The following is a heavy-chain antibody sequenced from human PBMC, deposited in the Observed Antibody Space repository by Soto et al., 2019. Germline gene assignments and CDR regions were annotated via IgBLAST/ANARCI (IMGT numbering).Heavy chain of an antibody. CDR1: GYSFTSYW. CDR2: IYPGDSDT. CDR3: ARLNDLSSDYYYYGMDV. J-gene: IGHJ6*02. D-gene: IGHD3-3*01. Sequence: RGESLKISCKGSGYSFTSYWIGWVRQMPGKGLEWMGIIYPGDSDTRYSPSFQGQVTISADKSISTAYLQWSSLKASDTAMYYCARLNDLSSDYYYYGMDVWGQGTTVTVSS. V-gene: IGHV5-51*01.